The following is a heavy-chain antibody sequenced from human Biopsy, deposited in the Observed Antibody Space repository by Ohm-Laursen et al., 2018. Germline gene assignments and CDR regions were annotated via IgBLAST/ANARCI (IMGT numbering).Heavy chain of an antibody. V-gene: IGHV1-18*01. D-gene: IGHD3-16*02. CDR1: GYNFISYS. CDR2: IRPLNGDT. J-gene: IGHJ4*02. CDR3: ARGDVTFGELIVSLDS. Sequence: ATVKISCKTSGYNFISYSINWVRQAPGQGLEWMGWIRPLNGDTKYGQKFQDRVTMTTDTSTSTVYMELTSLRSDDTAVYYCARGDVTFGELIVSLDSWGQGTLVTVSS.